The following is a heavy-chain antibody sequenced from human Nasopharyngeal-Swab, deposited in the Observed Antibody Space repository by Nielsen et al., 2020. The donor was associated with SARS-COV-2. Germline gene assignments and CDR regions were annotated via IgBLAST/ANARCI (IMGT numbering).Heavy chain of an antibody. V-gene: IGHV1-18*01. CDR2: ISAYNGNT. CDR1: GYTFTSYG. Sequence: ASVKVSCKASGYTFTSYGISWVRQAPGQGLEWMGWISAYNGNTNYAQKLQGRVTMTTDTSTSTACMELRSLRSDDTAVYYCARDLPYSSSWFYYYYGMDVWGQGTTVTVSS. J-gene: IGHJ6*02. D-gene: IGHD6-13*01. CDR3: ARDLPYSSSWFYYYYGMDV.